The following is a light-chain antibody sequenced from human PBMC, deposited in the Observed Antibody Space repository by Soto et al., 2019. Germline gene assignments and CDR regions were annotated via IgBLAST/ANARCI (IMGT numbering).Light chain of an antibody. CDR3: GLYTCAYTWV. Sequence: QSALTQPPSVSGSLEQSVTISCTGTGSDVANYKRVSWYQQAPGTAPKLIIYEVTSRPSGVPARFSGSKSGNTASLTISGLQAEDEAVYFCGLYTCAYTWVFGGGTKLTVL. CDR1: GSDVANYKR. CDR2: EVT. V-gene: IGLV2-18*01. J-gene: IGLJ2*01.